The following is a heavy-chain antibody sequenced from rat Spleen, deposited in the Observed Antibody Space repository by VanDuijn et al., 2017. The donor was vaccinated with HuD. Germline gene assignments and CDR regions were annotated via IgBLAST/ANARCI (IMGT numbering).Heavy chain of an antibody. CDR3: TRGRVPDY. J-gene: IGHJ2*01. Sequence: EVQLVESGGGLVQPGRSLKLSCAASGFTFSDYNMAWVRQAPKKGLEWVATISYDGSSTYYRNSVKGRFTISRDNAKSTLYLQMDSLGSEDTATYYCTRGRVPDYWGQGVMVTVSS. D-gene: IGHD1-11*01. V-gene: IGHV5-7*01. CDR2: ISYDGSST. CDR1: GFTFSDYN.